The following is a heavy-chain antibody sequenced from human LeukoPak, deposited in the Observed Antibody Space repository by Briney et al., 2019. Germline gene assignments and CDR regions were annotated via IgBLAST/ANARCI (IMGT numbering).Heavy chain of an antibody. CDR1: GFTFSSYG. CDR3: AKDNSARPIYGGFDP. Sequence: QTGGSLRLSCAASGFTFSSYGMHWVRQAPGKGLEWVAVISYDGSNKYYADSVKGRFTISRDNSKNTLYLQMNSLRAEDTAVYYCAKDNSARPIYGGFDPWGQGALVTVSS. V-gene: IGHV3-30*18. CDR2: ISYDGSNK. D-gene: IGHD6-6*01. J-gene: IGHJ5*02.